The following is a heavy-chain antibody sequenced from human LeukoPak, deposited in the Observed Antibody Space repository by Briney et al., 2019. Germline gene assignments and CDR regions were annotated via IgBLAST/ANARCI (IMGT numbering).Heavy chain of an antibody. CDR2: IIPIFGTA. CDR1: GGTFSSYA. CDR3: ASGLYRYCSSTSCYFDY. V-gene: IGHV1-69*13. J-gene: IGHJ4*02. D-gene: IGHD2-2*01. Sequence: SVKVYCKASGGTFSSYAISWVRQATGHGLEWMGGIIPIFGTANYAQKFQGRVTITADESTSTAYMELSSLRSEDTAVYYCASGLYRYCSSTSCYFDYWGQGTLVTVSS.